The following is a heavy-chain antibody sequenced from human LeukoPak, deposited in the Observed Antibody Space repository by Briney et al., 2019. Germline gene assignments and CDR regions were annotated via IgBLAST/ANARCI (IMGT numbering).Heavy chain of an antibody. CDR1: GFTFNSYS. Sequence: GGSLRLSCAASGFTFNSYSMNWVRQAPGKGLEWVSSISSSSSYIYYADSVKGRFTISRDNAKNSLYLQMNSLRAEDTAVYYCARLWSTYCSGGSCPHQPNYWGQGTLATVSS. V-gene: IGHV3-21*01. D-gene: IGHD2-15*01. CDR3: ARLWSTYCSGGSCPHQPNY. J-gene: IGHJ4*02. CDR2: ISSSSSYI.